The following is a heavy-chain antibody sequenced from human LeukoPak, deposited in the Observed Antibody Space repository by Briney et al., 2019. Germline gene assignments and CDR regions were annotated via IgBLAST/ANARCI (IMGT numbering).Heavy chain of an antibody. J-gene: IGHJ4*02. D-gene: IGHD3-3*01. Sequence: SETLSLTCTVSGGSIGTYSWNWIRQPPGKGLEWIGYIYYSGITNYNPSLKSRVTISVDTSKNQFSLKLSSVTAADTAVYYCARVRFLEWLLPDYYFDYWGQGTLVTVSS. CDR2: IYYSGIT. CDR1: GGSIGTYS. V-gene: IGHV4-59*12. CDR3: ARVRFLEWLLPDYYFDY.